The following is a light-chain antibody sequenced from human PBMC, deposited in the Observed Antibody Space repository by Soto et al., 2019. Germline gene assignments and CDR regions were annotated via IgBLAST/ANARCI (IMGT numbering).Light chain of an antibody. CDR2: AAS. V-gene: IGKV1-8*01. J-gene: IGKJ4*01. Sequence: AIRMTQSPSSFSASTGDRVTITCRASQGISSDLAWYQQKPGKAPKLLIYAASTLQSGVPSRFRGSGSGTDFTLTISCLQAEDFATYYCQQYYSYLPLTFGGGTKVEIK. CDR1: QGISSD. CDR3: QQYYSYLPLT.